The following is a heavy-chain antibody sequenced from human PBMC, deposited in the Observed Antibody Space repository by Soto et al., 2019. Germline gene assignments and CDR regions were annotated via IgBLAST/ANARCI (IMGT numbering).Heavy chain of an antibody. V-gene: IGHV3-30*18. Sequence: QVQLVESGGGVVQPGRSLRLSCAASGFTFSTYGMHWVRQAPGKGLEWVAVISYDGTNKYYADSVKGRFTISRDNSKNTRYRQMSSLRAEDTAGYYCAKSVYNWNDGFFDYWGQGTLVTVSS. D-gene: IGHD1-1*01. CDR2: ISYDGTNK. CDR1: GFTFSTYG. J-gene: IGHJ4*02. CDR3: AKSVYNWNDGFFDY.